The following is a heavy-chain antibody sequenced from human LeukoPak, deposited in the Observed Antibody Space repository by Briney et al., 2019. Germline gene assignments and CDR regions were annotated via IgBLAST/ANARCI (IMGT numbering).Heavy chain of an antibody. J-gene: IGHJ4*02. CDR1: GYTFTSYD. Sequence: EASVKVSCKASGYTFTSYDINWVRQAPGQGLEWMGWINPNSGGTNYAQKFQGRVTMTRDTSISTAYMELSRLRSDDTAVYYCLLPYQLLSYWGQGTLVTVSS. D-gene: IGHD2-2*01. V-gene: IGHV1-2*02. CDR2: INPNSGGT. CDR3: LLPYQLLSY.